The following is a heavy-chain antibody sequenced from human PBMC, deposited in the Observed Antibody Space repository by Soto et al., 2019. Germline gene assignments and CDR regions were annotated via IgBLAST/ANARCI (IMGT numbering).Heavy chain of an antibody. CDR1: GGSISSYY. CDR2: IYYSGST. J-gene: IGHJ4*02. Sequence: SETLSLTCTVSGGSISSYYWSWIRQPPGKGLEWIGYIYYSGSTNYNPSLKSRVTISVDTSKNQFSLKLSSVTAADTAVYYCARAITTVTFDYWGQGTLVTVSS. V-gene: IGHV4-59*01. CDR3: ARAITTVTFDY. D-gene: IGHD4-4*01.